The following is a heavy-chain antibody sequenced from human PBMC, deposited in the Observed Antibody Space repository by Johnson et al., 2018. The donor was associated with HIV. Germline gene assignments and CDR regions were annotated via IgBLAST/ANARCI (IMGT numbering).Heavy chain of an antibody. CDR2: IRYDESNK. CDR1: GFTFSNYG. Sequence: QVQLVESGGGVVQPGGSLRLSCAASGFTFSNYGMHWVRQAPGKGLEWVAFIRYDESNKYYADSLKGRFTISRDTSKSTVYLQLSSLRVEDTAVYYCASSSPRDAFDIWGQGTMVTVSS. D-gene: IGHD3-10*01. CDR3: ASSSPRDAFDI. V-gene: IGHV3-30*02. J-gene: IGHJ3*02.